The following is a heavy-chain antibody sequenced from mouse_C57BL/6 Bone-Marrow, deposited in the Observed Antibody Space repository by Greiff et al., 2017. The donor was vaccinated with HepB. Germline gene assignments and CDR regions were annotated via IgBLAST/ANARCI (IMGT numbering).Heavy chain of an antibody. Sequence: VQLQQSGPELVKPGASVKISCKASGYTFTDYYMNWVKQSHGKSLEWIGDINPNNGGTSYNQKFKGKATLTVDKSSSTAYMELRSLTSEDSAVYYCAQLTGTGRYFDVWGTGTTVTVSS. J-gene: IGHJ1*03. CDR1: GYTFTDYY. CDR3: AQLTGTGRYFDV. V-gene: IGHV1-26*01. CDR2: INPNNGGT. D-gene: IGHD4-1*01.